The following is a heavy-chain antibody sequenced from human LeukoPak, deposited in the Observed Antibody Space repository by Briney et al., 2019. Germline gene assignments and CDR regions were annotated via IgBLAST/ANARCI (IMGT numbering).Heavy chain of an antibody. V-gene: IGHV3-64*01. CDR1: GFTFSSYA. Sequence: GGSLRLSCAASGFTFSSYAMHWVRQAPGKGLEYVSAISSNGGSTYYANSVKGRFTISRDNSKNTLYLQMGSLRAEDTAVYYCARESCSSTSCRLDYWGQGTLVTVSS. J-gene: IGHJ4*02. D-gene: IGHD2-2*01. CDR2: ISSNGGST. CDR3: ARESCSSTSCRLDY.